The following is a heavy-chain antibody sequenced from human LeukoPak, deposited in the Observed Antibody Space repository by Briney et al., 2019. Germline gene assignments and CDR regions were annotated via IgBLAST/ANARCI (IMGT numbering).Heavy chain of an antibody. Sequence: GGSLRLSCAASGFTFSSYAMSWVRQAPGKGLEWVSAISGSGGSTYYADSVRGRFTISRDNSKNTLYLQMNSLRAEDTAVYYCAKDAPDYYDSSGYYLSDWFDPWGQGTLVTVSS. CDR1: GFTFSSYA. CDR3: AKDAPDYYDSSGYYLSDWFDP. V-gene: IGHV3-23*01. J-gene: IGHJ5*02. CDR2: ISGSGGST. D-gene: IGHD3-22*01.